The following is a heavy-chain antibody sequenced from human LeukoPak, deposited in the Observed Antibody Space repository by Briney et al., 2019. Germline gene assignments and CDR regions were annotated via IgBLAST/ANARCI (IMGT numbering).Heavy chain of an antibody. D-gene: IGHD2-2*02. CDR2: ISAYNGNT. CDR3: AREDHQLLYGGWFDP. CDR1: GYTFTSYG. Sequence: ASVNVSCKASGYTFTSYGISWVRQAPGQGLEWMGWISAYNGNTNYAQKLQGRVTMTTDTSTSTAYMELRSLRSDDTAVYYCAREDHQLLYGGWFDPWGQGTLVTVSS. V-gene: IGHV1-18*01. J-gene: IGHJ5*02.